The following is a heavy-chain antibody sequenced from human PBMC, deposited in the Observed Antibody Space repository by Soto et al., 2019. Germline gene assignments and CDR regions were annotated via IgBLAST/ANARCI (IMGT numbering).Heavy chain of an antibody. CDR2: IYYSGST. CDR1: GGSISSGGYY. J-gene: IGHJ4*02. D-gene: IGHD2-2*01. CDR3: ARGRSSTSPYPIGY. V-gene: IGHV4-31*02. Sequence: PSDTLSLTSTVSGGSISSGGYYGIVIRHHPGKGLEWIGYIYYSGSTYYNPSLKSRVTISVDTSKNQFSLKLSSVTAADTAVYYCARGRSSTSPYPIGYWGQGTLVTVSS.